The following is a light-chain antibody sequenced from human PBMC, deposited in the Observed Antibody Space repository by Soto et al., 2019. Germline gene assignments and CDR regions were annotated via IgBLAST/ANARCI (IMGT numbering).Light chain of an antibody. V-gene: IGLV2-14*03. CDR3: SSYTSTSTLV. CDR1: SSDVGRYNY. Sequence: QSALAQPASVSGSPGQSITISCTGTSSDVGRYNYVSWYQHHPGKAPKLKIYDVSNRPSGVSNRFSGSKSDNTASLTISGLQAEDEADYYCSSYTSTSTLVFGGGTKVTVL. CDR2: DVS. J-gene: IGLJ3*02.